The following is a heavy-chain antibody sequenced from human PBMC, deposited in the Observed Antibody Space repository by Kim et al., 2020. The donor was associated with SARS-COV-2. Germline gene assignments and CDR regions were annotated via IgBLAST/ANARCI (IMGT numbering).Heavy chain of an antibody. D-gene: IGHD6-13*01. CDR1: GGTFSSYA. CDR2: IIPIFGTA. V-gene: IGHV1-69*13. CDR3: ARAKYEGNLRAGIAAAALDY. J-gene: IGHJ4*02. Sequence: SVKVSCKASGGTFSSYAISWVRQAPGQGLEWMGGIIPIFGTANYAQKFQGRVTITADESTSTAYMELSSLRSEDTAVYYCARAKYEGNLRAGIAAAALDYWGQGTLVTVSS.